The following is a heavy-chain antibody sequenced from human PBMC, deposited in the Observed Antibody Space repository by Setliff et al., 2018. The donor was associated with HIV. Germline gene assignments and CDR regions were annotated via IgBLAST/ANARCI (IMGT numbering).Heavy chain of an antibody. D-gene: IGHD1-7*01. CDR1: GASISYGGHF. J-gene: IGHJ5*02. V-gene: IGHV4-61*02. CDR2: SHSDGNT. CDR3: ARGRDWNWGGWFDP. Sequence: PSETLSLTCTVSGASISYGGHFWTWIRQPAGKGLEWIGRSHSDGNTNYNPSLKSRLTISVDTSKNQLSLKLTSVTAADTAMYYCARGRDWNWGGWFDPWGQGALVTVSS.